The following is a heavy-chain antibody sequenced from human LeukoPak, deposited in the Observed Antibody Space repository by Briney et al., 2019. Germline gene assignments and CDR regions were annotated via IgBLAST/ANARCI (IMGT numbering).Heavy chain of an antibody. V-gene: IGHV4-39*01. D-gene: IGHD3-10*01. CDR1: GGSISSSRYS. CDR2: IFYSGST. Sequence: SETLSLTCTVSGGSISSSRYSWGWIRQPPGKGLEWVGSIFYSGSTYYNVSLMSRVTISVDMSKNQFSLKLTSLTAADTAVYYCASYYGSGSYYMDAWGKGTTVTVSS. CDR3: ASYYGSGSYYMDA. J-gene: IGHJ6*03.